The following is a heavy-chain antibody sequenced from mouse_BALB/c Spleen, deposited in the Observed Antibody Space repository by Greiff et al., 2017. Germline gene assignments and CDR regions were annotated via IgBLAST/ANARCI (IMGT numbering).Heavy chain of an antibody. Sequence: QVQLQQSGAELAKPGASVKMSCKASGYTFTSYWMHWVKQRPGQGLEWIGYINPSTGYTEYNQKFKDKATLTADKSSSTAYMQLSSLTSEDSAVYYCARGGYDGYAMDYWGQGTTLTVSS. J-gene: IGHJ4*01. CDR1: GYTFTSYW. CDR2: INPSTGYT. V-gene: IGHV1-7*01. D-gene: IGHD2-14*01. CDR3: ARGGYDGYAMDY.